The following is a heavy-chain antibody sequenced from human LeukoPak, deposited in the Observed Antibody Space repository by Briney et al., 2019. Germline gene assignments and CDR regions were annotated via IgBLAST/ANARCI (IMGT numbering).Heavy chain of an antibody. Sequence: SETLSVTCTVSGGSISSSSYYWGWIRQPPGKGLEWIGSIYYGGSTYYNPFLKSRVTISVDTSKNQFSLKLSSVTAADTAVYYCARQHEGPNSRFRRYDFWSKTIRHYYYYGMDVWGQGTTVTVSS. J-gene: IGHJ6*02. CDR2: IYYGGST. V-gene: IGHV4-39*01. CDR1: GGSISSSSYY. D-gene: IGHD3-3*01. CDR3: ARQHEGPNSRFRRYDFWSKTIRHYYYYGMDV.